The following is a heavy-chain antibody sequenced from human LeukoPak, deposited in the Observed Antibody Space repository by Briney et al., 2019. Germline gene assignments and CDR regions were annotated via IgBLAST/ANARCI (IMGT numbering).Heavy chain of an antibody. CDR3: ARAPMGTAPLY. J-gene: IGHJ4*02. D-gene: IGHD1/OR15-1a*01. CDR1: GYTFTTYA. CDR2: MNPVSGKA. V-gene: IGHV1-8*02. Sequence: ASVKVSCKASGYTFTTYAMNWVRQAPGQGLEWMGWMNPVSGKAGSAQKFQGRVTLTRDTSISTAYMEVSSLRFDDTAFYYCARAPMGTAPLYWGQGTLVTVSS.